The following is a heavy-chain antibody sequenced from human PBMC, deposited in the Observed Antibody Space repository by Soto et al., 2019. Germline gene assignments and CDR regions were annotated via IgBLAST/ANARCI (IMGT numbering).Heavy chain of an antibody. CDR1: GYTXNGSY. CDR2: INYNSGGT. V-gene: IGHV1-2*02. CDR3: AREFSSGSG. D-gene: IGHD6-19*01. J-gene: IGHJ4*02. Sequence: SXKVSFKASGYTXNGSYMHWVRQAPGQGLEWMGWINYNSGGTNYAQKFQGRVTMTRDTSISTAYMEMSRMRSDDTAVYYCAREFSSGSGWGQGTLVTVSS.